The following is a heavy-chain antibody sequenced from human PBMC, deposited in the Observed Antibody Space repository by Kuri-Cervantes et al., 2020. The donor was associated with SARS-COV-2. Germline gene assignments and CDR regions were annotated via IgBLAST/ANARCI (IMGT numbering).Heavy chain of an antibody. D-gene: IGHD6-13*01. Sequence: GGSLRLSCAASGFTFDDYAMHWVRQAPGKGLEWVSGISWNSGSIGYADSVKGRFTISRDNSKNTLYLQMNSLRAEDTAVYYCAAESIAAAGNVPLGGDWGQGTLVTVSS. CDR2: ISWNSGSI. CDR1: GFTFDDYA. V-gene: IGHV3-9*01. CDR3: AAESIAAAGNVPLGGD. J-gene: IGHJ4*02.